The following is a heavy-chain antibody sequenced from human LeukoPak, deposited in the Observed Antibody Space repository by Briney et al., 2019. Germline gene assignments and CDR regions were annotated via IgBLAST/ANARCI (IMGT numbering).Heavy chain of an antibody. Sequence: GGSLRLSCAASGFTFSSYWMSWVRQAPGKGLDRVANIKQDGSEKYYVDSVKGRFTISRDNAKNSLYLQMNSLRAEDTAVYYCARSMRLGELSSSTPFDYWGQGTLVTVSS. CDR1: GFTFSSYW. CDR3: ARSMRLGELSSSTPFDY. V-gene: IGHV3-7*01. CDR2: IKQDGSEK. D-gene: IGHD3-16*02. J-gene: IGHJ4*02.